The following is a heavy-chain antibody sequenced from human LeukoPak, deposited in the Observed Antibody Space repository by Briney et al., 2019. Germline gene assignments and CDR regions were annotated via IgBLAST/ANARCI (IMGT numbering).Heavy chain of an antibody. CDR1: DTFTSYG. J-gene: IGHJ6*03. CDR3: ARAPLRIAFYYYYYMDV. V-gene: IGHV1-18*01. CDR2: ISAYNGNT. Sequence: GASVKVSCKASDTFTSYGISWVRQAPGQGLEWMGWISAYNGNTNYAQKLQGRVTMTTDTSTSTAYMELRSLRSDDTAVYYCARAPLRIAFYYYYYMDVWGKGTTVTVSS. D-gene: IGHD2-21*01.